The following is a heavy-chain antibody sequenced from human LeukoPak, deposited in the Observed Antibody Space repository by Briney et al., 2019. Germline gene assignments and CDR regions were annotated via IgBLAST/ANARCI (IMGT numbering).Heavy chain of an antibody. CDR2: IYYSVST. D-gene: IGHD3-10*01. J-gene: IGHJ5*02. CDR1: GDSVASGGYY. CDR3: ARGGRGRNWFDP. Sequence: PSETLSLTCTVSGDSVASGGYYWDWIRQPPGKGLEWIGYIYYSVSTNYNLSLKSRVTISVDKSENQFCLKLSSMTGEDTAVYYCARGGRGRNWFDPWGQGTLVTVSS. V-gene: IGHV4-61*08.